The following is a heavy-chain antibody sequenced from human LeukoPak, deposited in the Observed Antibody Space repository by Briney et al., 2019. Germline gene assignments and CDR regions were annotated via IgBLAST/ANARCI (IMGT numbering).Heavy chain of an antibody. CDR2: INHSGNT. D-gene: IGHD2-15*01. Sequence: PSETLSFTCAVYGGSFSGYYWSWIRQAPGKGLEWIGEINHSGNTNYNPSLKSRVTISVDTSKNQFSLKLGSVTAADTAVYYCVTEPGYCTGGRCYGGWFDPWGQGTLVTVSS. V-gene: IGHV4-34*01. J-gene: IGHJ5*02. CDR1: GGSFSGYY. CDR3: VTEPGYCTGGRCYGGWFDP.